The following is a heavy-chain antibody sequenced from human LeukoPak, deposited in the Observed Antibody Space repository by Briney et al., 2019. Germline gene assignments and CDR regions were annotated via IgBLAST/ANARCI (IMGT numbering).Heavy chain of an antibody. D-gene: IGHD4-11*01. J-gene: IGHJ4*02. V-gene: IGHV5-10-1*01. CDR3: ARQNDLQSFDY. CDR1: GYSFTTYW. Sequence: GESLNISCKGSGYSFTTYWISWVRQMPGKGLEWMGTIDPSDSYTNYSPSFQGHVTISPDKSFSTAYLQWSSLKASDTAMYYCARQNDLQSFDYWGQGTLVTVSS. CDR2: IDPSDSYT.